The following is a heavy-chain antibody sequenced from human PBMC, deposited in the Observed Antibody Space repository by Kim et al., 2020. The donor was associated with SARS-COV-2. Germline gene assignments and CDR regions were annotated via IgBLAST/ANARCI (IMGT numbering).Heavy chain of an antibody. J-gene: IGHJ3*02. CDR3: ARPVGATAGGAFDI. D-gene: IGHD1-26*01. CDR2: IYYSGST. Sequence: SETLSLTCTVSGGSISSSSYYWGWIRQPPGKGLEWIGSIYYSGSTYYNPSLKSRVTISVDTSKNQFSLKLSSVTAADTAVYYCARPVGATAGGAFDIWG. V-gene: IGHV4-39*01. CDR1: GGSISSSSYY.